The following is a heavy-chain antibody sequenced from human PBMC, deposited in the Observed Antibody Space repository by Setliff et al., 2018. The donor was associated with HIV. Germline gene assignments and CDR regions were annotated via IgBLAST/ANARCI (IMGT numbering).Heavy chain of an antibody. CDR1: GGSINSYF. V-gene: IGHV4-59*01. Sequence: SETLSLTCTVSGGSINSYFWSWIRQPPGKGLEWIAYIYYTGSTNYNPSLKSRVTISLDTSKNQFSLNVNSVTAADTAVYYCARTPSRGGFDYWGQGTLVTVS. D-gene: IGHD3-16*01. CDR2: IYYTGST. J-gene: IGHJ4*02. CDR3: ARTPSRGGFDY.